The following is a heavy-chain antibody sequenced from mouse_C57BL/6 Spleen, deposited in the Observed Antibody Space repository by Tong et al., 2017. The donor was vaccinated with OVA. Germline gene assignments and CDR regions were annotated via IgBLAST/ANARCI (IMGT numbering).Heavy chain of an antibody. J-gene: IGHJ4*01. CDR2: INSDGGST. D-gene: IGHD2-1*01. V-gene: IGHV5-6-3*01. CDR1: GFTFSSYG. Sequence: EVQLQESGGGLVQPGGSLKLSCAASGFTFSSYGMSWVRKTPEKRLELVAAINSDGGSTYYPDTMERRFIISRDNTKKTLYLQMSRMKSEDTAMYYCARQKLLYAMDYWGQGTSVTVSS. CDR3: ARQKLLYAMDY.